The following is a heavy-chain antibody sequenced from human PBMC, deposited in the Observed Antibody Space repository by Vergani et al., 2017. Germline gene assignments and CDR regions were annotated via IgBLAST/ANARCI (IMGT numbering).Heavy chain of an antibody. Sequence: EVQLVESGGGLVQPGRSLRLSCAASGFTFDDYAMHWVRQAPGKGLEWVSGISWNSGSTGYADSVKGRFTISRDNAKNSLYLQMNSLRAEDTAVYYCARDRREAAIAVSDAFDIWGQGTMVTVSS. CDR3: ARDRREAAIAVSDAFDI. J-gene: IGHJ3*02. D-gene: IGHD2-2*01. V-gene: IGHV3-9*01. CDR2: ISWNSGST. CDR1: GFTFDDYA.